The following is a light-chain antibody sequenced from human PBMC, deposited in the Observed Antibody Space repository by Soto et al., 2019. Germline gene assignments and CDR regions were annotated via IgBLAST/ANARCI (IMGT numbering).Light chain of an antibody. J-gene: IGLJ1*01. V-gene: IGLV1-44*01. CDR3: AAWDDRLDVYV. CDR2: STS. CDR1: SSNIGSNT. Sequence: QSALTQPRSASGTPGQIVAISCSGSSSNIGSNTVTWYQQLPGTAPKLLIYSTSQRSPGVPGRFSGSKSGASASLSISGLQSEDEADYYCAAWDDRLDVYVFGTGTKVTVL.